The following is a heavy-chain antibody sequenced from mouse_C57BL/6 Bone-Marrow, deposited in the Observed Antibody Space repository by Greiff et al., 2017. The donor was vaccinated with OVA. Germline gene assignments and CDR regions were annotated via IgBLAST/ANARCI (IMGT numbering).Heavy chain of an antibody. V-gene: IGHV1-64*01. CDR2: IHPNRGST. CDR3: AREDWDYYFDY. J-gene: IGHJ2*01. D-gene: IGHD4-1*01. Sequence: QVQLQQPGAELVKPGASVKLSCKASGYTFTSYWMHWVKQRPGQGLEWIGMIHPNRGSTNYNEKFKSKATLTVDKSSSTAYMQLSSLTSEDSAVYYGAREDWDYYFDYWGQGTTLTVSS. CDR1: GYTFTSYW.